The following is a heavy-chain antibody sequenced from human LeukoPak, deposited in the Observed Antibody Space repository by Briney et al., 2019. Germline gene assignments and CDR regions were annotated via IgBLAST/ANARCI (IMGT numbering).Heavy chain of an antibody. Sequence: SETLSLTCTVSGGSISSSSYYWGWIRQPPGKGLEWIGSIYYSGSTYYNPSLKSRVTISVDTSKNQFSLKLSSVTAADTAVYYCARHQIVATIARFDPWGQGTLVTVSS. V-gene: IGHV4-39*01. CDR2: IYYSGST. CDR1: GGSISSSSYY. D-gene: IGHD5-12*01. J-gene: IGHJ5*02. CDR3: ARHQIVATIARFDP.